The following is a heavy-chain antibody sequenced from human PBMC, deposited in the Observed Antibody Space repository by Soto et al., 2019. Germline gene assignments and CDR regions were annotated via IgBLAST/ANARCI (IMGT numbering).Heavy chain of an antibody. V-gene: IGHV4-31*03. CDR2: IYYRGST. Sequence: SETLSLTCIVSGGSISSGGSYWSWIRQHPGKGLEWIGYIYYRGSTYYNPSLKSRVTISADTSKNQFSLKLSSVTAADTAVYYCARERDGGAAFDIWGQGTMVTVSS. CDR3: ARERDGGAAFDI. CDR1: GGSISSGGSY. D-gene: IGHD2-21*01. J-gene: IGHJ3*02.